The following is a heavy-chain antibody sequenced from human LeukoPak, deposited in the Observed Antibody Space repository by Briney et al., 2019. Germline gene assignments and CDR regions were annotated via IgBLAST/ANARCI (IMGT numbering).Heavy chain of an antibody. V-gene: IGHV5-51*01. CDR2: IFPDDSDT. Sequence: GQSLNISCQGSGYKFRNYWIACVRQMPGNRLEWMGSIFPDDSDTRYSPSFQGQVTISADKSINMAYLQWSHLNASDTAMYYCARPNITSYYDSRGYDGFDVWGQGTMVTVSS. CDR1: GYKFRNYW. D-gene: IGHD3-22*01. CDR3: ARPNITSYYDSRGYDGFDV. J-gene: IGHJ3*01.